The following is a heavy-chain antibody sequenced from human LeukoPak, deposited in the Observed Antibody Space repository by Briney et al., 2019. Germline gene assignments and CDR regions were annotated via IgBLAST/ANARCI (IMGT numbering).Heavy chain of an antibody. V-gene: IGHV3-21*01. J-gene: IGHJ6*03. CDR1: GFSFNTYS. D-gene: IGHD6-13*01. CDR2: ISRTSEST. Sequence: SGGSLRLSCAASGFSFNTYSMTWVRQAPGKRLEWVSIISRTSESTFYADSVKGRFTISRDNSKNTLYLQMNSLRAEDTAGYYCARDGVAAAGRYYYYYYRDVWGKGTTVTVSS. CDR3: ARDGVAAAGRYYYYYYRDV.